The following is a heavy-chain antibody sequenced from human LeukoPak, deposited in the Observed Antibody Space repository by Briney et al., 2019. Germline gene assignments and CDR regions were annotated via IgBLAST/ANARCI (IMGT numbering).Heavy chain of an antibody. D-gene: IGHD3-3*01. CDR2: ISGSGGST. J-gene: IGHJ4*02. CDR3: AKSGDFWSGYYSH. CDR1: GFTFSSYA. Sequence: PGGSLRLSCAASGFTFSSYAMSWVRQAPGKGLGWVSAISGSGGSTYYADSVKGRFTISRDNSKNTLYLQMNSLRAEDTAVYYCAKSGDFWSGYYSHWGQGTLVTVSS. V-gene: IGHV3-23*01.